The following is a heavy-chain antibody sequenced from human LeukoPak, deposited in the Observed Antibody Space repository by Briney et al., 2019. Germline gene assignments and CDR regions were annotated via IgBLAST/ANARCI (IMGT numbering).Heavy chain of an antibody. CDR3: ARVEAVGATISYFDY. J-gene: IGHJ4*02. CDR1: GFTFSSYG. Sequence: GGSLRLSCAASGFTFSSYGMSWVRQAPGKGLEWVSAISGSGGSTYYADSVKGRFTISRDNSKNTLYLQMNSLRAEDTAVYYCARVEAVGATISYFDYWGQGTLVTVSS. CDR2: ISGSGGST. D-gene: IGHD1-26*01. V-gene: IGHV3-23*01.